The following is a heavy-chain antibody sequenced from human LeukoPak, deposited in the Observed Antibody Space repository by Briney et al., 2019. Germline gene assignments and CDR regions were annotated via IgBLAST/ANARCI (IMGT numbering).Heavy chain of an antibody. D-gene: IGHD3-22*01. CDR3: ARDLGYYDSSGYYPSLH. CDR1: GVTFSSYW. J-gene: IGHJ4*02. Sequence: GGSLRLSCAASGVTFSSYWMSWVRQAPGKGLEWVANIKQDGSEKYYVDSVKGRFTISRDNAKNSLYLQMNSLRAEDTAVYYCARDLGYYDSSGYYPSLHWGQGTLVTVSS. CDR2: IKQDGSEK. V-gene: IGHV3-7*01.